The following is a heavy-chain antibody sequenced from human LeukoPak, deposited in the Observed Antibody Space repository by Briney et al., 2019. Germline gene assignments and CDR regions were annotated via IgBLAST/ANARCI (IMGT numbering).Heavy chain of an antibody. CDR1: GYSISSGYY. J-gene: IGHJ4*02. CDR3: ARLVYDYVWGSYRYTEIDY. Sequence: KPSETLSLTCAVSGYSISSGYYWGWIRQPPGKGLEWIGSIYHSGSTYYNPSLKSRVTISVDTSKNQFSLKLSSVTAADTAVYYCARLVYDYVWGSYRYTEIDYWGQGTLVTVSS. D-gene: IGHD3-16*02. CDR2: IYHSGST. V-gene: IGHV4-38-2*01.